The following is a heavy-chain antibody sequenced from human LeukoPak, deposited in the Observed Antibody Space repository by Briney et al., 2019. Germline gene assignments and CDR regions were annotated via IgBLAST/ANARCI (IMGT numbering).Heavy chain of an antibody. CDR3: ARALSWTTDSYYYMDV. V-gene: IGHV1-8*01. J-gene: IGHJ6*03. CDR1: GYTFTSYD. D-gene: IGHD3/OR15-3a*01. CDR2: MNPNSGNT. Sequence: ASLKVSCKASGYTFTSYDINWVRQATGQGLEWMGWMNPNSGNTGYAQKFQGRVTMTKNTTITTAYMELSSLRSEDTAVYYCARALSWTTDSYYYMDVWGKGTTVTVS.